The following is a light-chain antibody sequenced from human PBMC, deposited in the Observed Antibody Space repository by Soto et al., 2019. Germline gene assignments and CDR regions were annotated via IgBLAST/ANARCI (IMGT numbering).Light chain of an antibody. J-gene: IGLJ2*01. CDR3: SSYTNTNSVG. Sequence: QSALTQPASVSGSPGQSITISCTATSSDVGDYNYVSWYQQHPGKVPKLMIYGVSNRPSGVSNRFSGSKSGYTASLIISGLQAEDEADYYCSSYTNTNSVGFGGGTQLTV. V-gene: IGLV2-14*01. CDR1: SSDVGDYNY. CDR2: GVS.